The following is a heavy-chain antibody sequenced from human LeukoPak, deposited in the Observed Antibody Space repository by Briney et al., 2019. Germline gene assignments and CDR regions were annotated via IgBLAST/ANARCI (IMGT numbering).Heavy chain of an antibody. J-gene: IGHJ5*02. Sequence: SETLSLTCTVSGGSISSGDYYWSWIRQPPGKGLEWIGYIYYSGSTYYNPSLKSRVTISVDTSKNQFSLKLSSVTAADTAVYYCARGIRITMIVVVISNWFDPWGQGTLVTVSS. D-gene: IGHD3-22*01. CDR1: GGSISSGDYY. CDR2: IYYSGST. V-gene: IGHV4-30-4*08. CDR3: ARGIRITMIVVVISNWFDP.